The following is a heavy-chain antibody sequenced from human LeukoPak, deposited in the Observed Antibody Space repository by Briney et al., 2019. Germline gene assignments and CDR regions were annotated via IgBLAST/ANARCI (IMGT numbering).Heavy chain of an antibody. J-gene: IGHJ4*01. CDR3: ARERLTTTCFAY. CDR2: ISGSGGTA. CDR1: GFTFGASS. V-gene: IGHV3-23*01. D-gene: IGHD1-26*01. Sequence: GGSLRLSCAASGFTFGASSMAWVRQVPGRGLEWVSIISGSGGTAYYADSVKGRFTISRDNSRNTLYLQINSLSAVDTAVYYCARERLTTTCFAYWGQGTLVTVSS.